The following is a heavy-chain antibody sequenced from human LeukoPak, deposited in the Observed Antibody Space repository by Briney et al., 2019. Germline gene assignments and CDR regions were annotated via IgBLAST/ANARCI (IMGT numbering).Heavy chain of an antibody. D-gene: IGHD6-19*01. CDR2: IYSGGST. CDR1: GFTVSSNY. V-gene: IGHV3-53*01. CDR3: AAEQWLAYDAFDI. J-gene: IGHJ3*02. Sequence: GGSLRLSCAASGFTVSSNYMSWVRQAPGKGLEWVSVIYSGGSTYYADSVKGRFTISRDNSKNTLYLQMNSLRAEDTAVYYCAAEQWLAYDAFDIWGQGTMVTVSS.